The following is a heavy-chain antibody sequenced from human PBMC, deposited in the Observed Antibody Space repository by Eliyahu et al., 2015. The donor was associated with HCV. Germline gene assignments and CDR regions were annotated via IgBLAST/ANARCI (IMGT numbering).Heavy chain of an antibody. CDR3: ARNRDSSGYYPSYFDY. D-gene: IGHD3-22*01. Sequence: EVQLVQSGAEVKKPGESLKISCKGSGYSFTSYWIGWVRQMPGKGLEWMGIIYPGDSDTRYSPSFQGQVTISADKSISTAYLQWSSLKASDTAMYYCARNRDSSGYYPSYFDYWGQGTLVTVSS. CDR1: GYSFTSYW. V-gene: IGHV5-51*01. J-gene: IGHJ4*02. CDR2: IYPGDSDT.